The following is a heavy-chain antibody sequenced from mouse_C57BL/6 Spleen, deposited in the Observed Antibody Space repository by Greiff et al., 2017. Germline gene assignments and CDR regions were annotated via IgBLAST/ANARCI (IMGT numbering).Heavy chain of an antibody. V-gene: IGHV6-3*01. CDR3: TGLDY. J-gene: IGHJ2*01. Sequence: EVKVEESGGGLVQPGGSMKLSCVATGFTFSNYWMNWVRQSPGKGLEWVAQIRLKSDNYATHYAESVKGRFTISRDDSKSSVHLQMNNLRAEDTGIYYCTGLDYWGQGTTLTVSS. CDR1: GFTFSNYW. CDR2: IRLKSDNYAT.